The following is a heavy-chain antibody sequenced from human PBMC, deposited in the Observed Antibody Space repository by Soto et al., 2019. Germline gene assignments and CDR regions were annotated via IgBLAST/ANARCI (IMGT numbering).Heavy chain of an antibody. CDR1: GFTSSSYS. D-gene: IGHD3-22*01. J-gene: IGHJ5*02. CDR2: ISRSSSST. CDR3: ARDVVILNWFEP. V-gene: IGHV3-48*02. Sequence: EVQLVESGGGLVQPGGSLRLSCAASGFTSSSYSMNWVSQAPGKGLEWVSYISRSSSSTYYVDSVKGRLTISRDNAKNALYLQMNSLRDEDTVVYYCARDVVILNWFEPWGQGTLVTVSS.